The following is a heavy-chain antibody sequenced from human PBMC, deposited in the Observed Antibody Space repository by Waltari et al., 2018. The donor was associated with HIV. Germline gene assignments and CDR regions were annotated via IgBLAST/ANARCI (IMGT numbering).Heavy chain of an antibody. CDR1: GFTFDDYT. Sequence: EVQLVESGGVVVQSGGSLRLSCAASGFTFDDYTMHWVRQAPGKGLEWVSLSSWDGGRTYYADSVKGRFTISRDNSKNSLYLQMNSLRTEDTALYYCAKDIGGYDSFYYYYGMDVWGQGTTVTVSS. V-gene: IGHV3-43*01. CDR3: AKDIGGYDSFYYYYGMDV. CDR2: SSWDGGRT. J-gene: IGHJ6*02. D-gene: IGHD5-12*01.